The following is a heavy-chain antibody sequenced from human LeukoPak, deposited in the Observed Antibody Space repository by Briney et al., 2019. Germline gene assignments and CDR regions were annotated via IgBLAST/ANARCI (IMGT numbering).Heavy chain of an antibody. CDR1: GFTFSSYS. D-gene: IGHD6-19*01. V-gene: IGHV3-21*01. Sequence: GGSLTLSCEDSGFTFSSYSMNWIRQAPGKGLEWVSSISGSSSYIYYADSVKGRFTISRANAKNSLYLQMNSLRAEDTAVYYCARDQSSVAGTTYNWFDPWGQGTLVTVSS. J-gene: IGHJ5*02. CDR2: ISGSSSYI. CDR3: ARDQSSVAGTTYNWFDP.